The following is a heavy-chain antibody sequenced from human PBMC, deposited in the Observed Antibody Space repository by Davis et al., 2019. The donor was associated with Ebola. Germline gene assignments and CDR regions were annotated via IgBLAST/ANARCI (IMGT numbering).Heavy chain of an antibody. V-gene: IGHV3-30*04. CDR1: GFTSSSYA. D-gene: IGHD1-14*01. J-gene: IGHJ2*01. Sequence: GGSLRLSCAASGFTSSSYAMHGFRQAPGKGLEWVEVISYDGSNKYYADSVKGRFTISRDNSKNTLYLQMSSLRAEDTAVYYCARDLPGGDWYFDLWGRGTLVTVSS. CDR3: ARDLPGGDWYFDL. CDR2: ISYDGSNK.